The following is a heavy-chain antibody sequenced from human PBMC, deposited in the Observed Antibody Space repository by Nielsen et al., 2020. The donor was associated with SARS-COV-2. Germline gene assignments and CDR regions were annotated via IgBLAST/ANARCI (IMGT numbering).Heavy chain of an antibody. CDR2: INTNTGNP. D-gene: IGHD3-3*01. CDR3: ASGRAPVLRFLEWPPS. V-gene: IGHV7-4-1*02. J-gene: IGHJ5*02. Sequence: ASVKVSCKASGYTFTGYYIHWVRQAPGQGLEWMGWINTNTGNPTYAQGFTGRFVFSLDTSVSTAYLQISSLKAEDTAVYYCASGRAPVLRFLEWPPSWGQGTLVTVSS. CDR1: GYTFTGYY.